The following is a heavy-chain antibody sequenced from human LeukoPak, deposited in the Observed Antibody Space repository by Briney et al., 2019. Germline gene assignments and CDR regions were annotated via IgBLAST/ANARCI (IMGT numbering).Heavy chain of an antibody. CDR3: ARSLGFYCSSTSCYHGGNFDY. CDR1: GYSFTSYW. J-gene: IGHJ4*02. V-gene: IGHV5-51*01. CDR2: IYPGDSDT. D-gene: IGHD2-2*01. Sequence: GESLKISCKGSGYSFTSYWIGWVRQMPGKGLEWMGIIYPGDSDTRYSPSFQGQVTISADKSISPAYLQWSSLKASDTAMYCCARSLGFYCSSTSCYHGGNFDYWGQGTLVTVSS.